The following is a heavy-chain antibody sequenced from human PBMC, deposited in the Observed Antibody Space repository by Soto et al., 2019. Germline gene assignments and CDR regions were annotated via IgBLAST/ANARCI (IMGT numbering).Heavy chain of an antibody. CDR2: INHSGST. CDR1: GGSFSGYY. J-gene: IGHJ4*02. V-gene: IGHV4-34*01. CDR3: ARGGKALRFLEWLPAFDY. Sequence: PSETLSLTCAVYGGSFSGYYWSWIRQPPGKGLEWIGEINHSGSTNYNPSLKSRVTISVDTSKNQFSLKLSSVTAADTAVYYCARGGKALRFLEWLPAFDYWGQGTLVTVSS. D-gene: IGHD3-3*01.